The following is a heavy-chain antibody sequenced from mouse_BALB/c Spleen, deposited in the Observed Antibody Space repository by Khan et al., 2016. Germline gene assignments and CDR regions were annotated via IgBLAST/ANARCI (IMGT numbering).Heavy chain of an antibody. J-gene: IGHJ3*01. D-gene: IGHD6-2*01. CDR3: VRDLSSVAWFAY. Sequence: EVQLVESGGGLVQPKGSLKLSCAASGFTFNTNAMNWVRQAPGKGLEWVARIRSKSNNYATYSAESVKDRITISRDDSQSMLYLQMNNLKTEDTAMYYCVRDLSSVAWFAYWGQGTLVTVSA. CDR2: IRSKSNNYAT. CDR1: GFTFNTNA. V-gene: IGHV10S3*01.